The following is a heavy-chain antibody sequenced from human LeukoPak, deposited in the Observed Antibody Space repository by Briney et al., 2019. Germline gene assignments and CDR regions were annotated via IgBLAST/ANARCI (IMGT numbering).Heavy chain of an antibody. D-gene: IGHD5-18*01. CDR3: AREIVVDTAMVPFDY. J-gene: IGHJ4*02. V-gene: IGHV3-48*04. CDR1: GFTFSSYS. CDR2: ISSSSSTI. Sequence: GGSLRLSCAASGFTFSSYSMNWVRQAPGKGLEWVSYISSSSSTIYYADSVKGRFTISRDNAKNSLYLQMNSLRAEDTAVYYCAREIVVDTAMVPFDYWGQGTLVTVSS.